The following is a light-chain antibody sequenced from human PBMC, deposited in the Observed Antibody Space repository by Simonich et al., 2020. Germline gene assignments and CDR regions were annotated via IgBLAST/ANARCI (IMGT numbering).Light chain of an antibody. CDR2: CAS. CDR1: QSVLYSSNNKNY. CDR3: HQSSSLPRT. V-gene: IGKV4-1*01. J-gene: IGKJ1*01. Sequence: DIVMTQSPDSLAVSLGERATINCKSSQSVLYSSNNKNYLAWYQQKPGQPPKLLIYCASTRESGVPDRFSGSGSGTDFTLTINSLEAEDAATYYCHQSSSLPRTFGQGTKVEIK.